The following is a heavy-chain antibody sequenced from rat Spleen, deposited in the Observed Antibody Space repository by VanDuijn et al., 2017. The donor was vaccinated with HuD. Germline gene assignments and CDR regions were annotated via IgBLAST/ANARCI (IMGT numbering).Heavy chain of an antibody. J-gene: IGHJ3*01. CDR1: GFTFSDYA. CDR2: INYDGSST. CDR3: ASGLYNWFTY. V-gene: IGHV5-17*01. Sequence: EVQLVESGGGLVQPGRSLKFSCVASGFTFSDYAMAWVRQAPKKGLEWVATINYDGSSTYYRDSVKGRFTISRDNAKSTLYLQMDSLRSEDTATYYCASGLYNWFTYWGQGTLVTVSS.